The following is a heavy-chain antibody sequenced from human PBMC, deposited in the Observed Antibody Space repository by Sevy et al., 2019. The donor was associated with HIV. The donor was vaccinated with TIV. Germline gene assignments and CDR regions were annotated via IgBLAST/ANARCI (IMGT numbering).Heavy chain of an antibody. J-gene: IGHJ4*02. D-gene: IGHD6-13*01. CDR3: ARGQQQLVSPFDY. Sequence: ASVKVSCKASGGTYSSYAISWVRLAPGQGLEWMGGIIPIFGTANYAQKFQGRVTITADESTSTAYMELSSLRSEDTAVYYCARGQQQLVSPFDYWGQGTLVTVSS. V-gene: IGHV1-69*13. CDR1: GGTYSSYA. CDR2: IIPIFGTA.